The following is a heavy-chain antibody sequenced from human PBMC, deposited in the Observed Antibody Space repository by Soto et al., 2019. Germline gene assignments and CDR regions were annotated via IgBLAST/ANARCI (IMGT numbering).Heavy chain of an antibody. CDR3: AKDGGSGGWYPDY. D-gene: IGHD6-19*01. CDR1: GFTFSSCG. Sequence: QVQLVESGGGVVQPGRSLRLSCAASGFTFSSCGMHWVRQAPGKGLEWVAVISYDGSNKDYADSVKGRFTISRDNSKNTLYLQMNSLRVDDTAVYYCAKDGGSGGWYPDYWGQGTLVTVSS. J-gene: IGHJ4*02. CDR2: ISYDGSNK. V-gene: IGHV3-30*18.